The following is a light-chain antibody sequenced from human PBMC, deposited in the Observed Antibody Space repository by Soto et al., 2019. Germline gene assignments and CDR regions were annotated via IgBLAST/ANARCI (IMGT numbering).Light chain of an antibody. CDR1: QGINNY. J-gene: IGKJ1*01. CDR3: QQFYNYPRT. Sequence: DIQLTQSPSFLSASVGDRVTITCRASQGINNYLAWHQQKPGKAPELLIYGASTLQTGVPSRFSGSGSGTDFTLTISYLQSEDFGTYYCQQFYNYPRTFGQGTKVDIK. V-gene: IGKV1-9*01. CDR2: GAS.